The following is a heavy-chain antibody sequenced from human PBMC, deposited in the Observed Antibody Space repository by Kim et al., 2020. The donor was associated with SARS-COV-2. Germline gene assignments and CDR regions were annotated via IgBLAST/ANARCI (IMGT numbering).Heavy chain of an antibody. Sequence: ASVKVSCKASGYTFTGYYMHWVRQAPGQGLEWMGWINPNSGGTNYAQKFQGRVTMTRDTSISTAYMELSRLRSDDTAVYYCARDFMYSSSGPDYWGQGTLVTVSS. V-gene: IGHV1-2*02. CDR2: INPNSGGT. J-gene: IGHJ4*02. CDR1: GYTFTGYY. CDR3: ARDFMYSSSGPDY. D-gene: IGHD6-6*01.